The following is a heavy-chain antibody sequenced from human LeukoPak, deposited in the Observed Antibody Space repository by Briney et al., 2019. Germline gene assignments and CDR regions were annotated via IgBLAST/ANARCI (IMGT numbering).Heavy chain of an antibody. CDR3: ARGLEGLYHFDY. Sequence: PSETLSLTCNVSGGSISRYYYWSWIRQPPGKGLEWIGYIHNSGSTNYNLSLKSRVTISLDTSKNQFSLKLSSVTAADTAVYFCARGLEGLYHFDYWGQGTLVTVSS. CDR2: IHNSGST. J-gene: IGHJ4*02. V-gene: IGHV4-59*01. CDR1: GGSISRYYY.